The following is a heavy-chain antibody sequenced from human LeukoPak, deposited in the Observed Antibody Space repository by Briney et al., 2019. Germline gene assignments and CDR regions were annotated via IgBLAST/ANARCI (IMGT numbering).Heavy chain of an antibody. CDR1: GGTFSSYA. Sequence: SVKVSCKASGGTFSSYAISWVRQAPGQGLEWMGGIIPIFGTANYAQEFQGRVTITADESTSTAYMELSSLRSEDTAVYYCARDSSGYRGAFDIWGQGTMVTVSS. V-gene: IGHV1-69*01. CDR3: ARDSSGYRGAFDI. D-gene: IGHD3-22*01. CDR2: IIPIFGTA. J-gene: IGHJ3*02.